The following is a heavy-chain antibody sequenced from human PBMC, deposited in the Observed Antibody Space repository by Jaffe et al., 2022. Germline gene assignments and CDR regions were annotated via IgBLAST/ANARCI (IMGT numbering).Heavy chain of an antibody. CDR1: GGSISSGSYY. Sequence: QVQLQESGPGLVKPSQTLSLTCTVSGGSISSGSYYWSWIRQPAGKGLEWIGRIYTSGSTNYNPSLKSRVTISVDTSKNQFSLKLSSVTAADTAVYYCARVPTGGYSQYYYYYMDVWGKGTTVTVSS. D-gene: IGHD5-18*01. J-gene: IGHJ6*03. CDR3: ARVPTGGYSQYYYYYMDV. V-gene: IGHV4-61*02. CDR2: IYTSGST.